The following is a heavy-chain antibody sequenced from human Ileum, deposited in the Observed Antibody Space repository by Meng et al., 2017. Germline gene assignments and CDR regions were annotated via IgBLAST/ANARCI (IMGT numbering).Heavy chain of an antibody. CDR3: VGGFYFQD. V-gene: IGHV3-53*02. Sequence: EVHRAGTGGGLSHPGGPLSLSCACSGFTVSYQYMNWVRQAQGKGRVWVSVIDAGGGTNYADSVKGRFTISRDNSKNTLYLQMDSLRAEDTAVYYCVGGFYFQDWGQGTLVTVSS. D-gene: IGHD3-3*01. CDR1: GFTVSYQY. J-gene: IGHJ1*01. CDR2: IDAGGGT.